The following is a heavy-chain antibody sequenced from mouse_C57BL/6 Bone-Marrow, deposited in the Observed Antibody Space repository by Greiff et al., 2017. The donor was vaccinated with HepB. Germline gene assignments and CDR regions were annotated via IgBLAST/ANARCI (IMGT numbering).Heavy chain of an antibody. CDR2: INPGSGGT. CDR3: ARDYDYDRAWFAY. J-gene: IGHJ3*01. V-gene: IGHV1-54*01. CDR1: GYAFTNYL. Sequence: QVQLQQSGAELVRPGTSVKVSCKASGYAFTNYLIEWVKQRPGQGLEWIGVINPGSGGTNYNEKFKGKATLTADKSSSTAYMQLCSLTSEDSAVYFCARDYDYDRAWFAYWGQGTLVTVSA. D-gene: IGHD2-4*01.